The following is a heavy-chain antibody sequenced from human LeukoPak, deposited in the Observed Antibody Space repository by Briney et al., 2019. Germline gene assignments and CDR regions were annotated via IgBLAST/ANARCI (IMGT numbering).Heavy chain of an antibody. CDR2: ITNSGNTI. Sequence: PGGSLRLSCAASGFTFSDYYMSWIRQTPGMRLEWISYITNSGNTIYYADSVKGRFTISRDNSKNTLYLQMNSLRAEDTAVYYCAREVGWNKYYFDYWGQGTLVTVSS. J-gene: IGHJ4*02. D-gene: IGHD1/OR15-1a*01. V-gene: IGHV3-11*04. CDR1: GFTFSDYY. CDR3: AREVGWNKYYFDY.